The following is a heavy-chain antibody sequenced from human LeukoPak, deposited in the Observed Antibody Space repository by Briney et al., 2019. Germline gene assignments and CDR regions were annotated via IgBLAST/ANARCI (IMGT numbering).Heavy chain of an antibody. CDR2: IIPIFGTA. J-gene: IGHJ5*02. Sequence: SVKVSCKASGGTFSSYAISWVRQAPGQGLEWMGGIIPIFGTANYAQKFQGRVTITADESTSTAYMELGSLRSEDTAVYYCARGSSSWRNNWFDPWGQGTLVTVSS. CDR1: GGTFSSYA. D-gene: IGHD6-13*01. CDR3: ARGSSSWRNNWFDP. V-gene: IGHV1-69*13.